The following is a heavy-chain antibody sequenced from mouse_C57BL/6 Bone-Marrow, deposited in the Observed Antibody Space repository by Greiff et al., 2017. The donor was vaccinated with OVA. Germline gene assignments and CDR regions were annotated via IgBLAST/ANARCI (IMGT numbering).Heavy chain of an antibody. CDR1: GYTFTSYW. Sequence: QVQLQQPGAELVKPGASVKLSCKASGYTFTSYWMQWVKQRPGQGLEWIGEIDPSDSYTNYNQKFKGKATLTVDTSSSTAYMQLSSLTSEDSAVYYGARYHYYGSSYEGYWGQGTTLTVSS. CDR3: ARYHYYGSSYEGY. V-gene: IGHV1-50*01. CDR2: IDPSDSYT. D-gene: IGHD1-1*01. J-gene: IGHJ2*01.